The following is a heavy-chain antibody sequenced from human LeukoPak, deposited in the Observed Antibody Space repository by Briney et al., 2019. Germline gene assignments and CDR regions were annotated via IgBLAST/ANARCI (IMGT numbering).Heavy chain of an antibody. Sequence: SVKVSCKASGGTFSSYAISWVRQAPGQGLEWMGGIIPIFGTANYAQKFQDRVTITTDESTSTAYMELSSLRSEDTAVYYCARGPITMIVDYYFDYWGQGTLVTVSS. J-gene: IGHJ4*02. CDR2: IIPIFGTA. V-gene: IGHV1-69*05. CDR3: ARGPITMIVDYYFDY. CDR1: GGTFSSYA. D-gene: IGHD3-22*01.